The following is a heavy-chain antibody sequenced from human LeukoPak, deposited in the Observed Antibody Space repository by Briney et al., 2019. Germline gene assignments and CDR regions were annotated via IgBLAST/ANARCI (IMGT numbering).Heavy chain of an antibody. D-gene: IGHD2/OR15-2a*01. CDR3: ARRIFSGKFRHLLYSYMDV. CDR1: GDSISSSS. V-gene: IGHV4-59*08. Sequence: SETLSLTCTVSGDSISSSSWTWIRQSPGKGLESLGYISNNGKTKYKSSFEGRVTMSVDTSKSQFSLTLSFVTDADTAVYYCARRIFSGKFRHLLYSYMDVWGKGTTVIVS. J-gene: IGHJ6*03. CDR2: ISNNGKT.